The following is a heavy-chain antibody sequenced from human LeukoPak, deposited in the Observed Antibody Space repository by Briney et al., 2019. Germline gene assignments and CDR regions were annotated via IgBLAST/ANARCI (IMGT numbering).Heavy chain of an antibody. Sequence: PGGSLRLSCAASGFTFSSYSMNWARQAPGKGLEWVSSISSSSSYIYYADSVKGRFTISRDNAKNSLYLQMNSLRAEDTAVYYCARSVVVAAELDYWGQGTLVTVSS. J-gene: IGHJ4*02. CDR3: ARSVVVAAELDY. CDR2: ISSSSSYI. CDR1: GFTFSSYS. D-gene: IGHD2-15*01. V-gene: IGHV3-21*01.